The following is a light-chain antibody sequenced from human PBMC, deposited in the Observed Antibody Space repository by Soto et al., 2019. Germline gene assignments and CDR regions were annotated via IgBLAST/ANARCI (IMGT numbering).Light chain of an antibody. CDR1: QSVSSSY. J-gene: IGKJ1*01. V-gene: IGKV3-20*01. Sequence: EVVLTHSPGTLSLSPGERATLSFRSSQSVSSSYLAWYQQKPGQSPRLLIYGASNRASGISDRFSGSGSGTDFTLTIYRLEPEDFAVYYCQQYDSSPWTFGQGTRWIS. CDR3: QQYDSSPWT. CDR2: GAS.